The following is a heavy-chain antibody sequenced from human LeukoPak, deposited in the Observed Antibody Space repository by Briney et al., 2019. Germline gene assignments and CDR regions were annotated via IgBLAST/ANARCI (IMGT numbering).Heavy chain of an antibody. D-gene: IGHD3-22*01. CDR3: ARTPIYYFDNSGYYN. CDR2: IYSSGST. Sequence: SETLSLTRTVSGGSINNYYWSWIRQPAGKGLEWIGLIYSSGSTSYNPSLKSRVTTSVDTSKKQFSLRLSSVTAADTAVYYCARTPIYYFDNSGYYNWGQGTLVTVSS. V-gene: IGHV4-4*07. CDR1: GGSINNYY. J-gene: IGHJ4*02.